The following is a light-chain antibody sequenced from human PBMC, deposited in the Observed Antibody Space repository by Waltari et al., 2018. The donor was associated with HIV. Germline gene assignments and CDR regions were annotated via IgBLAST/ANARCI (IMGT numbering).Light chain of an antibody. V-gene: IGKV4-1*01. CDR3: QLYYRDSYT. J-gene: IGKJ2*01. CDR2: SAS. Sequence: DLVLTQSPDSLAVSLCERASINCTSSQSVTYRSNNNNYLARYQQKSGQPPKWRISSASTRESGVPNRFTGSGSWTEYTLIYTSLQADNVAVCYCQLYYRDSYTLGQGTKLEIK. CDR1: QSVTYRSNNNNY.